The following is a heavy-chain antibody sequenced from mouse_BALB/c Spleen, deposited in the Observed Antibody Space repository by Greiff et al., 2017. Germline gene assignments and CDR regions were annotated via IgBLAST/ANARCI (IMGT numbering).Heavy chain of an antibody. CDR1: GFTFSSYA. V-gene: IGHV5-9-3*01. J-gene: IGHJ4*01. CDR3: ASSITTVPYAMDY. D-gene: IGHD1-1*01. Sequence: EVQVVESGGGLVKPGGSLKLSCAASGFTFSSYAMSWVRQTPEKRLEWVATISSGGSYTYYPDSVKGRFTISRDNAKNTLYLQMSSLRSEDTAMYYCASSITTVPYAMDYWGQGTSVTVSS. CDR2: ISSGGSYT.